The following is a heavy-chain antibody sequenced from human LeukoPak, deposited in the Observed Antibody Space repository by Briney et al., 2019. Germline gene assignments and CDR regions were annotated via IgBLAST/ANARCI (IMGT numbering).Heavy chain of an antibody. D-gene: IGHD2-8*01. CDR2: ISAQHGQT. V-gene: IGHV1-18*04. Sequence: AASVKVSCKASGYTFTSYYIHWVRQAPGQGLEWMGWISAQHGQTEYAPNSQDRVTMTTDTYTNTAYMELRSLRSDDTAVYYCAGSLGYCTSNVCYLKYWGQGTLVTVSS. J-gene: IGHJ4*02. CDR1: GYTFTSYY. CDR3: AGSLGYCTSNVCYLKY.